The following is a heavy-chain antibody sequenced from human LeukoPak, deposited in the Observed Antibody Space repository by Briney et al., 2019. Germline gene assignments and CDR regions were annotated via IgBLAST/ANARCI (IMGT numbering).Heavy chain of an antibody. CDR1: GFIFSDYS. D-gene: IGHD3-3*01. Sequence: GGSLRLSCAASGFIFSDYSMYWVRQAPGKGLEWVSSISSSSSYIYYADSVKGRFTISRDNAKNSLYLQMNSLRAEDTAVYYCASYLRYYDYWSGYNADYYLDSWGQGTLVTVSS. CDR3: ASYLRYYDYWSGYNADYYLDS. J-gene: IGHJ4*02. V-gene: IGHV3-21*01. CDR2: ISSSSSYI.